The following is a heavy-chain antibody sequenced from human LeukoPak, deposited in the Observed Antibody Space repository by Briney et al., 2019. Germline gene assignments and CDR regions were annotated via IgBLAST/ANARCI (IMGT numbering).Heavy chain of an antibody. V-gene: IGHV1-69*06. CDR1: GGTFRSYA. CDR3: AGGRTDIVVVPATLRNYYFDY. J-gene: IGHJ4*02. D-gene: IGHD2-2*01. Sequence: VASVKVSCKASGGTFRSYAISWVRQAPGQGLEWMGGIIPMFGKTNYAQKFQGRVTTTADKATSTAYMELSSLRSEDTAVYYCAGGRTDIVVVPATLRNYYFDYWGQGTLVTVSS. CDR2: IIPMFGKT.